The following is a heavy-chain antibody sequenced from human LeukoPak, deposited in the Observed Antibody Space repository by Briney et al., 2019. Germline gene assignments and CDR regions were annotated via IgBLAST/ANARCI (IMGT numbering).Heavy chain of an antibody. V-gene: IGHV3-15*01. CDR3: TTKVRYFDWLLYRENWFDP. CDR1: GFTFSSYA. J-gene: IGHJ5*02. CDR2: IKSKTDGGTT. D-gene: IGHD3-9*01. Sequence: GGSLRLSCAASGFTFSSYAMSWVRQAPGKGLEWVGRIKSKTDGGTTDYAAPVKGRFTISRDDSKNTLYLQMNSLKTEDTAVYYCTTKVRYFDWLLYRENWFDPWGQGTLVTVSS.